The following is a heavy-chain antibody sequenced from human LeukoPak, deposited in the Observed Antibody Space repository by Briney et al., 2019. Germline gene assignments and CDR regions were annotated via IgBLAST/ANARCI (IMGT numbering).Heavy chain of an antibody. CDR1: GFTFINTW. V-gene: IGHV3-15*01. J-gene: IGHJ4*02. CDR2: IKSKTDGGTI. Sequence: AGSLRLSCAASGFTFINTWMSWVRQAPAKGLEWVGRIKSKTDGGTIENAAPAKGRFTISRDDSKDTVYLQMNSLKTEDTAVYYCTTTLSVTARGYWGQGTLVTVSS. CDR3: TTTLSVTARGY. D-gene: IGHD2-21*02.